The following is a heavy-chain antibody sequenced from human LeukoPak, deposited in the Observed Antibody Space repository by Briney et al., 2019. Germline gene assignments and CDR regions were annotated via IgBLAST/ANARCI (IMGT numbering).Heavy chain of an antibody. D-gene: IGHD1-26*01. J-gene: IGHJ6*04. Sequence: SETLSLTCTVSGYSINSGYYWGWIRQPPGKGLEWIGSIYYSGSTYYNPSLQSRVTISVDTPKNQFSLKLTSVTAADTAVYYCARWVDVWGKGTTVTVSS. CDR2: IYYSGST. CDR3: ARWVDV. V-gene: IGHV4-38-2*02. CDR1: GYSINSGYY.